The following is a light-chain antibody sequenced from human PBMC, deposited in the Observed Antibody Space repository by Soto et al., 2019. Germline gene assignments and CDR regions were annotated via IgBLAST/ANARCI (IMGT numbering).Light chain of an antibody. V-gene: IGKV1-27*01. CDR2: AAS. Sequence: IQMAQAPWCLSQSVRHRLTNTWRASQDISHFLAWYQQKPEKLPKLLISAASTLQSGVPSRFSGSGSGTDFTLTISSLQPEDFATYYCQQYDSAPQTFGQGTKVDIK. CDR1: QDISHF. CDR3: QQYDSAPQT. J-gene: IGKJ1*01.